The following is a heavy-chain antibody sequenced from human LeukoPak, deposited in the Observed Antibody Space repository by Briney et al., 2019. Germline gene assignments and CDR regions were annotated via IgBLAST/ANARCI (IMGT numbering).Heavy chain of an antibody. CDR1: GYSFTSYW. D-gene: IGHD5-12*01. V-gene: IGHV5-51*01. CDR3: ARTPGSSDYRGYQYWHFDL. J-gene: IGHJ2*01. Sequence: GESLKISCKGSGYSFTSYWVAWVRQTPGKGLEWMGIIYPSHSDTRYSPSFQGQVTISADKSITTTYLQWSSLKASDTARYYCARTPGSSDYRGYQYWHFDLWGRGTLVTVSS. CDR2: IYPSHSDT.